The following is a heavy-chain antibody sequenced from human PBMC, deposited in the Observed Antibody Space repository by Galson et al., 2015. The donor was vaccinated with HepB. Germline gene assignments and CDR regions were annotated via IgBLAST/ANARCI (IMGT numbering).Heavy chain of an antibody. J-gene: IGHJ2*01. CDR1: GFSLSTTEMR. V-gene: IGHV2-70*04. D-gene: IGHD6-19*01. Sequence: VKPTQTLTLTCTFSGFSLSTTEMRVSWIRQPPGKALEWLARIDWDDDKFYSTSLKTRLTISKDTSKNQVVLTMTNMDPVDTATYYCARSGYSSGWYPWYFDLWGRGTLVTVSS. CDR2: IDWDDDK. CDR3: ARSGYSSGWYPWYFDL.